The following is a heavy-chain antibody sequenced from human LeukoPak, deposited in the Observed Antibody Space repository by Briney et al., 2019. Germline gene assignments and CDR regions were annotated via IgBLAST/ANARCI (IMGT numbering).Heavy chain of an antibody. CDR3: ARFRDGYNAYYFDY. J-gene: IGHJ4*02. CDR2: INHSGST. CDR1: GGSFSGYY. Sequence: SETLSLTCAVYGGSFSGYYWSWIRQPPGKGLEWIGEINHSGSTNYNPSLKSRVTISVDTSKNQFSLKLSSVTAADTAVYYCARFRDGYNAYYFDYWGQGTLVTVSS. D-gene: IGHD5-24*01. V-gene: IGHV4-34*01.